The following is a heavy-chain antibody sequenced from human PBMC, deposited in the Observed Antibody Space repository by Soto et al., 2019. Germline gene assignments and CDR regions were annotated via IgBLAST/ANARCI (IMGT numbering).Heavy chain of an antibody. J-gene: IGHJ5*02. Sequence: TSETLSLTFTFSGGSISRYYWSWIRQPPGKGLEWIGYIYYRGNTKYKPSPKSRVTISVDTSKNQFSLKLSSVTAADTAVYYFARSEGYYYGSGSYWFDPWGQGTLVTVSS. V-gene: IGHV4-59*01. CDR3: ARSEGYYYGSGSYWFDP. D-gene: IGHD3-10*01. CDR1: GGSISRYY. CDR2: IYYRGNT.